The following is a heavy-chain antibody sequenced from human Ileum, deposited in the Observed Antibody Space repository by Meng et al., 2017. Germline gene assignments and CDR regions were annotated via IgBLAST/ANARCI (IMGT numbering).Heavy chain of an antibody. D-gene: IGHD2-8*01. CDR3: ARAPKYCTNAVCSRPLDS. CDR1: RGSISSGDYY. Sequence: QVQLQESGPRLVKPSQTLSLTCPVSRGSISSGDYYWSWVRQSPGKGPEWIGYIYSNGNTYSNPSLRGRLMISIDTSKDQFSLKLSSVTAADTAVYYCARAPKYCTNAVCSRPLDSWGQGTLVTVSS. CDR2: IYSNGNT. V-gene: IGHV4-30-4*01. J-gene: IGHJ4*02.